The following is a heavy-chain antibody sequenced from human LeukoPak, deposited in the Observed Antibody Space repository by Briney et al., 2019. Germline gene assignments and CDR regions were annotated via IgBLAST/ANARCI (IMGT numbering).Heavy chain of an antibody. D-gene: IGHD2-15*01. V-gene: IGHV3-30*18. CDR3: TKRQLKDIVVVVAATLGAFDI. J-gene: IGHJ3*02. Sequence: PGGSLRLSCAASGFTFSSYGMHWVRQAPGKGLEWVAVISYDGSNKYYADSVKGRFTISRDSSKNTLYLQMNSLRAEDTAVYYCTKRQLKDIVVVVAATLGAFDIWGQGTMVTVSS. CDR2: ISYDGSNK. CDR1: GFTFSSYG.